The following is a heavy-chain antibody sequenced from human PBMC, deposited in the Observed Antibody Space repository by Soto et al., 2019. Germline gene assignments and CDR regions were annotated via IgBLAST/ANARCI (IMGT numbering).Heavy chain of an antibody. Sequence: TLALTCTVSGASISGYYWSWIRKSAGKGLEWIGRIYATGTTDYNPSLKSRVMMSVDTSKKQFSLKLRSVTAADTAVYYCVRDGTKTLRDWFDPWGQGISVTVSS. J-gene: IGHJ5*02. D-gene: IGHD1-1*01. V-gene: IGHV4-4*07. CDR2: IYATGTT. CDR1: GASISGYY. CDR3: VRDGTKTLRDWFDP.